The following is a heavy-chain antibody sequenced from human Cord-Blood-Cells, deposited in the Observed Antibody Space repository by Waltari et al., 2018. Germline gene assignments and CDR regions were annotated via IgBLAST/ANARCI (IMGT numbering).Heavy chain of an antibody. V-gene: IGHV1-8*01. J-gene: IGHJ3*02. Sequence: QVQLVQSGAEVKKPGASVKVSCKASGYTFTSYDFHWVRQATGQGLEWMGWMNPNSGNKGYAQKFQGRVTMTRNTSISTAYMELSSLRSEDTAVYYCASTTYYDILTGYYYAFDIWGQGTMVTVSS. CDR1: GYTFTSYD. CDR3: ASTTYYDILTGYYYAFDI. CDR2: MNPNSGNK. D-gene: IGHD3-9*01.